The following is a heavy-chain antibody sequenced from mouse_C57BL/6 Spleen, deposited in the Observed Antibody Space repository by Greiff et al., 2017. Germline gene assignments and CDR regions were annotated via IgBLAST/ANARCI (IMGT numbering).Heavy chain of an antibody. J-gene: IGHJ4*01. Sequence: VQLQQPGPELVKPGASVKISCKASGYTFTDYYMNWVKQSHGKSLEWIGDINPNNGGTSYNQKFKGKATLTVDKSSSTAYMELRSLTSEDSAVYYCARGRENYGNYEAMDYWGQGTSVTVAS. CDR1: GYTFTDYY. CDR3: ARGRENYGNYEAMDY. V-gene: IGHV1-26*01. CDR2: INPNNGGT. D-gene: IGHD2-1*01.